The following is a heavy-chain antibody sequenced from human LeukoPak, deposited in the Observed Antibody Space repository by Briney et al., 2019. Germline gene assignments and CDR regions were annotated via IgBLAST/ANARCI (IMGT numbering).Heavy chain of an antibody. CDR1: GFTFSSYA. D-gene: IGHD3-9*01. CDR3: ASGGITVYSAAPSFDY. V-gene: IGHV3-23*01. J-gene: IGHJ4*02. Sequence: QPGGPLRHSCAASGFTFSSYAMSWVRQAPGKGLEWVSAISGSGGSTYYADSVKGRFTISRDNSKNTLYLQMNSLRAEDTAVYYCASGGITVYSAAPSFDYWGQGTLVTVSS. CDR2: ISGSGGST.